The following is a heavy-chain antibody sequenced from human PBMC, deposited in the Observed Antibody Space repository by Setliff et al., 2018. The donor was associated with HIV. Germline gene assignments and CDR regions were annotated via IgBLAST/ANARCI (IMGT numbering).Heavy chain of an antibody. D-gene: IGHD3-10*01. CDR1: GYTFTSYT. V-gene: IGHV1-3*01. Sequence: ASVKVSCKASGYTFTSYTLHWVRQAPGQRLEWMGWINAGNGNTKFSQKFQGRVTITRDTSETTAYMELSSLRSEDTALYYCVRDIKYASGSAYLGPSPGFDYWGQGTLVTVSS. J-gene: IGHJ4*02. CDR3: VRDIKYASGSAYLGPSPGFDY. CDR2: INAGNGNT.